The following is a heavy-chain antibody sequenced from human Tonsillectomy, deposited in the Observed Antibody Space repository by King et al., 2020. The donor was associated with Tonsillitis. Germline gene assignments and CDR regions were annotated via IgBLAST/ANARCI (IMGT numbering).Heavy chain of an antibody. J-gene: IGHJ3*02. V-gene: IGHV4-30-4*07. CDR1: GGSISSVDYS. Sequence: VQLQESGPGLVKPSQTLSLTCAVSGGSISSVDYSWSWIRQPPGKELEWIGYIYYSGSTYYSPSLKSRVTMSIDTSKNHVSLKLSSVTAADTAVYFCVRCCCTNGMCLDARDIGGEGTGVTVS. D-gene: IGHD1-1*01. CDR2: IYYSGST. CDR3: VRCCCTNGMCLDARDI.